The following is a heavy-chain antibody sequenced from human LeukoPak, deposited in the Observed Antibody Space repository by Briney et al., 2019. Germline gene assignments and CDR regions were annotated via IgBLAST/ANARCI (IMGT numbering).Heavy chain of an antibody. V-gene: IGHV4-34*01. CDR2: INHSGST. CDR1: GGSFSGYY. J-gene: IGHJ4*02. CDR3: ARGRLRGGYCSSTSCSVSFDY. Sequence: PSETLSLTCAVYGGSFSGYYWSWIRQPPGKGLEWIGEINHSGSTNYNPSLKSRVTISVDTSKNQFSLKLSSVTAADTAVCYCARGRLRGGYCSSTSCSVSFDYWGQGTLVTVSS. D-gene: IGHD2-2*01.